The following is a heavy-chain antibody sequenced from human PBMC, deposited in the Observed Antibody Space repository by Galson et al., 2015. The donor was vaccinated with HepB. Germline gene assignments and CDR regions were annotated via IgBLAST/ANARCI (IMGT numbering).Heavy chain of an antibody. Sequence: SLRLSCATSGFTFSRYTMHWVRQAPGRGMEWVAVISQDGSITHHADSVKGRFTISRGNSKNTLYLQMNSLRTEDTAVFYCARSEPRTWHNFDYWGQGTLVTVSS. D-gene: IGHD1-14*01. CDR2: ISQDGSIT. CDR3: ARSEPRTWHNFDY. CDR1: GFTFSRYT. V-gene: IGHV3-30*04. J-gene: IGHJ4*02.